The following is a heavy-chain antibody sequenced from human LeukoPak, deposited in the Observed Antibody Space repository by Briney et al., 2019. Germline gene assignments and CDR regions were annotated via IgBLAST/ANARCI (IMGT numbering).Heavy chain of an antibody. D-gene: IGHD3-10*01. V-gene: IGHV3-48*04. CDR2: ISPSSSSI. J-gene: IGHJ6*02. Sequence: PGGSLRLSCAASRFTFSMFAMNWVRQAPGKGLEWLSSISPSSSSIDYADSVKGRFTISRDNAKNSLYLQMNSLRAEDTAVYYCAREGTLGLWFGEFLPSGNYYYYGMDVWGQGTTVTVS. CDR3: AREGTLGLWFGEFLPSGNYYYYGMDV. CDR1: RFTFSMFA.